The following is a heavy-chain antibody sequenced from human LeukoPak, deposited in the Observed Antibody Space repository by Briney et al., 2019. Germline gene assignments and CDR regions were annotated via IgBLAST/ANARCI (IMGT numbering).Heavy chain of an antibody. CDR1: GGSFSAYY. CDR3: ARGPTISETGYFDY. CDR2: INHRGDT. V-gene: IGHV4-34*01. Sequence: PSETLSLTCAVYGGSFSAYYWSWIRHSQGKGLEWIAEINHRGDTNYNPSVKSRVSISVDTSKNQFSLKVTSLTAADTAVYYCARGPTISETGYFDYWGQGTLVTVSS. J-gene: IGHJ4*03. D-gene: IGHD1-1*01.